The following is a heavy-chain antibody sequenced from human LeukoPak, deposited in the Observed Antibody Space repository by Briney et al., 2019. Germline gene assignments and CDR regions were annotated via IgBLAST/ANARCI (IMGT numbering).Heavy chain of an antibody. D-gene: IGHD2-15*01. V-gene: IGHV3-23*01. Sequence: GGSLRLSCAASGFTFSSYAMSRVRQAPGKGLEWVSAISGSGGSTYYADSVKGRFTISRDNSKNTLYLQMNSLRAEDTAVYYCAKDPRYCSGGSCYHDYWGQGTLVTVSS. J-gene: IGHJ4*02. CDR3: AKDPRYCSGGSCYHDY. CDR1: GFTFSSYA. CDR2: ISGSGGST.